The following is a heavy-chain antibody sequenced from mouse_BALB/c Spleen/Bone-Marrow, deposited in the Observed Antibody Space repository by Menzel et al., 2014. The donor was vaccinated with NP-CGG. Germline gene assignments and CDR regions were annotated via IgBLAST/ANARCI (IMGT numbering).Heavy chain of an antibody. CDR1: GFTFSSYG. CDR2: ISSGGGYT. V-gene: IGHV5-6*02. D-gene: IGHD2-4*01. Sequence: EVKLVESGGDLVKPGGSLKLSCAASGFTFSSYGMSWVRQTPDKRLEWVATISSGGGYTYYPDSVKGRFTISRDNAKNTLYLQMSSLKSEDTAMYYCARQGNDYAAWFAYWGRGTLVTVSA. J-gene: IGHJ3*01. CDR3: ARQGNDYAAWFAY.